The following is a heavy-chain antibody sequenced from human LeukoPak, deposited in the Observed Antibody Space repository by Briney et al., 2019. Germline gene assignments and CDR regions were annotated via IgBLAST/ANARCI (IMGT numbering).Heavy chain of an antibody. D-gene: IGHD3-16*01. J-gene: IGHJ4*02. CDR2: INPNSGGT. CDR3: ARDLRMTFGVVNPSLVCY. V-gene: IGHV1-2*02. CDR1: GYIFTGYY. Sequence: ASLKVSCKASGYIFTGYYMHWVRQAPGQALEWMGWINPNSGGTHYAQTFQRRVTITSDTSISTDYMELAKLRSDDPPVYYCARDLRMTFGVVNPSLVCYWGQGTLVTVSS.